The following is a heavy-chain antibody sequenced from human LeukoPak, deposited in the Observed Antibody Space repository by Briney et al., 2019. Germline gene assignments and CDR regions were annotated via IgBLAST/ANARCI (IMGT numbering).Heavy chain of an antibody. J-gene: IGHJ5*02. CDR3: ARALYCSGGSCYVNWFDP. Sequence: SETLSLTCTVCGGSISSYYWSWIRQPAGKGLEWIGRIYTSGSTNYNPSLKSRVTMSVDTSKNQFSLKLSSVTAADTAVYYCARALYCSGGSCYVNWFDPWGQGTLVTVSS. V-gene: IGHV4-4*07. CDR2: IYTSGST. D-gene: IGHD2-15*01. CDR1: GGSISSYY.